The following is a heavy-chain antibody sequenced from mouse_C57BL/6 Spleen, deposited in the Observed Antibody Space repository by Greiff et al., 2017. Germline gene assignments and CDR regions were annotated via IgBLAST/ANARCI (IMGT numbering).Heavy chain of an antibody. CDR2: IYPGSGST. V-gene: IGHV1-55*01. CDR3: ARAMVTTGFAY. J-gene: IGHJ3*01. Sequence: QVQLQQPGAELVKPGASVKMSCKASGYTFTSYWITWVKQRPGQGLEWIGDIYPGSGSTNYNEKFKGKATLTVDTSSSTAYMQLSGLTSEDSAVYYCARAMVTTGFAYWGQGTLVTVSA. CDR1: GYTFTSYW. D-gene: IGHD2-2*01.